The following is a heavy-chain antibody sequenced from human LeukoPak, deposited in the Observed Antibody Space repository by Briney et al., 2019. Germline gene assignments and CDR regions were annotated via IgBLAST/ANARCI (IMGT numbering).Heavy chain of an antibody. CDR3: ARARLGDMVAVAGT. V-gene: IGHV1-2*02. CDR1: GYTFTGYY. CDR2: INPNSGGT. Sequence: ASVKVSCKASGYTFTGYYMHWVRQAPGQGLEWMGWINPNSGGTNYAQKFQGRVTMTRDTSISTAYMELSRLRSDDTVVYHCARARLGDMVAVAGTWGQGTLVTVSS. D-gene: IGHD6-19*01. J-gene: IGHJ5*02.